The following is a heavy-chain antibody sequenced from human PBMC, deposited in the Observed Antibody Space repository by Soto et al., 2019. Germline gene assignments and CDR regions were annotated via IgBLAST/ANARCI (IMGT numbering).Heavy chain of an antibody. CDR1: GLAFRRYG. D-gene: IGHD3-3*01. V-gene: IGHV3-7*01. Sequence: PGGSLRLCCAVSGLAFRRYGMSLVRQEPGKGQEWLANIKQDGSARYYVASVKGRFPISRDNAQNLLYLQLDSLRAEDTAVYYCARVGTDTIFGVVIQYWYFDLWGRGTLVTVSS. J-gene: IGHJ2*01. CDR2: IKQDGSAR. CDR3: ARVGTDTIFGVVIQYWYFDL.